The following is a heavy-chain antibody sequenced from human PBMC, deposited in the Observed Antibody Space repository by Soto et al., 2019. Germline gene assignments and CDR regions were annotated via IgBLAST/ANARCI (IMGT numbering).Heavy chain of an antibody. D-gene: IGHD7-27*01. CDR3: AVPGPAGL. Sequence: QMQLQASGPGLVKPSETLSLTCTVSGGSIRSYFWSWIRQAPGKKLEWLGYVYHNGNTNYTPPLRSRLTLSVDTSNNRLSLNLKSLTAADAAVYYCAVPGPAGLWGRGTLVTVAS. V-gene: IGHV4-59*01. CDR1: GGSIRSYF. CDR2: VYHNGNT. J-gene: IGHJ2*01.